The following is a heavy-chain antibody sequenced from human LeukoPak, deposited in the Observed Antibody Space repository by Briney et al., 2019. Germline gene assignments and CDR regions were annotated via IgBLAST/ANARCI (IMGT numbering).Heavy chain of an antibody. J-gene: IGHJ4*02. CDR1: GSSISPYY. D-gene: IGHD5/OR15-5a*01. V-gene: IGHV4-4*07. Sequence: PSETLSLTCTVSGSSISPYYWSWIRQPAGKGLEWIGRIYTSGSTNYNPSLKSRVTMAVDTSKNQFSLKLSSVTAADTAVYYCAREGSTPTSYFDYWGQGTLVTVSS. CDR2: IYTSGST. CDR3: AREGSTPTSYFDY.